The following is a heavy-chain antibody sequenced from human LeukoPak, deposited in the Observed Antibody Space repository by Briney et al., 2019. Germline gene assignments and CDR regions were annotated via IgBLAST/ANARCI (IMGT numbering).Heavy chain of an antibody. CDR2: INPKTGGS. D-gene: IGHD1-26*01. V-gene: IGHV1-2*02. J-gene: IGHJ5*02. CDR3: ATDPTPYEWELHP. Sequence: GASVKVSCKASGYTFIDYHMHWVRQAPGQGLEWMAWINPKTGGSNSAQKFQGRVTMTEDTSTDTAYMELSSLRSEDTAVYYCATDPTPYEWELHPWGQGTLVTVSS. CDR1: GYTFIDYH.